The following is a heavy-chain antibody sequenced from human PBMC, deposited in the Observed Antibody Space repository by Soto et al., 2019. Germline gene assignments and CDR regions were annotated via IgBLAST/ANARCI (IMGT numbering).Heavy chain of an antibody. CDR2: ISSSSSYI. V-gene: IGHV3-21*01. CDR1: GFTFSSYS. CDR3: ARDSVVVAATVAFDL. J-gene: IGHJ3*01. D-gene: IGHD2-15*01. Sequence: EVQLVESGGGLVKPGGSLRLSCAASGFTFSSYSMNWVRQAPGKGLEWVSSISSSSSYIYYADSVKGRFTISRDNAKNSLYLQMNSLRAEDTAVYYCARDSVVVAATVAFDLWGQGTMVTVSS.